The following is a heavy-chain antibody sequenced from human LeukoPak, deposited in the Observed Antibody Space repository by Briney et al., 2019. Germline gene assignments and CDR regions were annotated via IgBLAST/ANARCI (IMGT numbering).Heavy chain of an antibody. Sequence: ASVKVSCKASGYTFTGYYMHWVRQAPGQGLEWMGWISAYNGNTNYAQKLQGRVTMTTDTSTSTAYMELRSLRSDDTAVYYCARSPEGDWFDPWGQGTLVTVSS. D-gene: IGHD1-14*01. V-gene: IGHV1-18*04. CDR2: ISAYNGNT. CDR3: ARSPEGDWFDP. J-gene: IGHJ5*02. CDR1: GYTFTGYY.